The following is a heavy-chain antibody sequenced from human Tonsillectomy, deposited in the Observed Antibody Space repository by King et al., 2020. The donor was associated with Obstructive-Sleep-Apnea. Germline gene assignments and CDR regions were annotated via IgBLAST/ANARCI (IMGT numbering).Heavy chain of an antibody. CDR1: GVSISSYY. CDR2: IYYSGST. Sequence: VQLQESGPGLVKPSETLSLTCTVSGVSISSYYWSWIRQPPGKGLEWIGYIYYSGSTNYNPSLKSRVTISVETSKNQFSLKLSSVTAADTAVYYCARTTPHRVYFDYWGQGTLVTVSS. D-gene: IGHD1-1*01. CDR3: ARTTPHRVYFDY. J-gene: IGHJ4*02. V-gene: IGHV4-59*08.